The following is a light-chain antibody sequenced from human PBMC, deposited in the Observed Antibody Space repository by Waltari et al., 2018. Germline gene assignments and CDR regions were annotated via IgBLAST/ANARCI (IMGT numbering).Light chain of an antibody. Sequence: QSVLTQPPSASGTPGQRVTISCSGSASNIGRNTVIWYQHLPGTAPKLLIYSNNQRHSGVPDRFPGSKSDTSAYLVISGLKSEDEAEYYCAAWDDSLSGDVFGTGTKVTVL. CDR3: AAWDDSLSGDV. J-gene: IGLJ1*01. CDR1: ASNIGRNT. V-gene: IGLV1-44*01. CDR2: SNN.